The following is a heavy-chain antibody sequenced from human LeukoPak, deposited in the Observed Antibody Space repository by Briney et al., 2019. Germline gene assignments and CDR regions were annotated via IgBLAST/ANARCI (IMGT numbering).Heavy chain of an antibody. CDR2: INSNSGDT. CDR1: GYTFTHYY. V-gene: IGHV1-2*06. D-gene: IGHD6-19*01. Sequence: ASVKVSCKTSGYTFTHYYMHWVRQAPGQGLEWMGRINSNSGDTNYAQKFQGRVTMTRDTSISTAYMELSRLRSDDTAVYYCASIPAGSRIAVAGLGVDYWGQGTLVTVSS. CDR3: ASIPAGSRIAVAGLGVDY. J-gene: IGHJ4*02.